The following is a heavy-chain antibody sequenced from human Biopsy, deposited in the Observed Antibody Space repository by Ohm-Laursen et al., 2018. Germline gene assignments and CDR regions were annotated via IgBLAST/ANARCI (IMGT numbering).Heavy chain of an antibody. CDR3: ARGQDYGGNKAFDI. Sequence: SDTLSLTCTVSGDSISSYYWSWIRQSPGKGLEWIAYIYSSGITNYNPSLKSRLTISIDTSKNQFSLKLNSMTTADTAVYYCARGQDYGGNKAFDIWGQGTKVTVSP. V-gene: IGHV4-59*07. D-gene: IGHD4-23*01. J-gene: IGHJ3*02. CDR1: GDSISSYY. CDR2: IYSSGIT.